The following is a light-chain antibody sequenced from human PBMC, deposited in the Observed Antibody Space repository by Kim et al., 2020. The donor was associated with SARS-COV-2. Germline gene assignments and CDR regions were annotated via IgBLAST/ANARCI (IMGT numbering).Light chain of an antibody. J-gene: IGKJ5*01. Sequence: ASGRDRVTITCRASQGTGVFLAWYQQKPGKAPRVLIYDASTLQSGVPSRFSGSGSGTFFTLTISNLQPEDFATYYCQQLSNYPITFGQGTRLEIK. CDR2: DAS. CDR3: QQLSNYPIT. V-gene: IGKV1-9*01. CDR1: QGTGVF.